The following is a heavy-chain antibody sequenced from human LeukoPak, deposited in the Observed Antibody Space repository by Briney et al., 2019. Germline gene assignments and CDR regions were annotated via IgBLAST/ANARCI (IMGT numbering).Heavy chain of an antibody. CDR1: GYTFSRYW. CDR2: INEDGSST. D-gene: IGHD3-10*01. CDR3: TTDTFGARDS. J-gene: IGHJ4*02. V-gene: IGHV3-74*01. Sequence: GGSLRLSCAASGYTFSRYWMHWVRQGPEKALVWVSRINEDGSSTSYAESVRGRFTISRDNAKNTLYLQMNSLRAEDAAVYYCTTDTFGARDSWGQGTLVTVSS.